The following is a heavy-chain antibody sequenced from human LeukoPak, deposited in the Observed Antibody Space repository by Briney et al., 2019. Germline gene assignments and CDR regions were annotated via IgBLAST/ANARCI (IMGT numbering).Heavy chain of an antibody. D-gene: IGHD3-16*01. J-gene: IGHJ4*02. CDR2: IKQDGSEK. V-gene: IGHV3-7*01. CDR1: GFTFSRYW. CDR3: ASGRQLGY. Sequence: GGSLRLSCAASGFTFSRYWMSWVRQAPGQGLEGVANIKQDGSEKYVDSVKGRFTISRDNAKNSLYLQMNSLRAEDTALYYCASGRQLGYWGQGTLVTVSS.